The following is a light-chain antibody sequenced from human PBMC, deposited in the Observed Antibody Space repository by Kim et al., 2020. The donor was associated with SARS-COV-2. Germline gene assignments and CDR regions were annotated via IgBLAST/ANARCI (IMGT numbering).Light chain of an antibody. J-gene: IGLJ3*02. V-gene: IGLV3-9*01. CDR1: NIGSKN. CDR2: RDN. Sequence: SYELTQPLSVSVALGQTARITCGGNNIGSKNVHWYQQKPGQAPVLVIYRDNKRPSGIPERFSGSNSGNTATLTISGAQAGDEADYYCQVWDSGTWVFGGG. CDR3: QVWDSGTWV.